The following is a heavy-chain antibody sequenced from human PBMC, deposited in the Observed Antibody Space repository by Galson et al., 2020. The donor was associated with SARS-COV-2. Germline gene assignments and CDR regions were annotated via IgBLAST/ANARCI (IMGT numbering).Heavy chain of an antibody. V-gene: IGHV1-46*01. CDR2: INHSGGST. Sequence: ASVKISCKASGYTFTSYYMHWVRQAPGQGLEWMGIINHSGGSTSYAQKFQGRVTMTRDTSTSTVYMELSSLRSEDTAVYYCARVGGRPYDFWSGVWDYYYGMDVWGQGTTVTVSS. J-gene: IGHJ6*02. CDR3: ARVGGRPYDFWSGVWDYYYGMDV. D-gene: IGHD3-3*01. CDR1: GYTFTSYY.